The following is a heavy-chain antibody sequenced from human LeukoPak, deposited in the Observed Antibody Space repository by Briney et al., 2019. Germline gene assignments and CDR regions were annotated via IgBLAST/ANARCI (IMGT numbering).Heavy chain of an antibody. CDR2: IKSKTDGGTT. CDR1: GFTFSNAW. CDR3: TTRGSDSGCPFF. D-gene: IGHD3-10*01. V-gene: IGHV3-15*01. Sequence: PGGSLRLSCAASGFTFSNAWMVWVRQAPGKGLEWVGRIKSKTDGGTTDYAARVKGRFTISRDDSKNTLYLEMNSLKTEDTAVYYCTTRGSDSGCPFFWGQGTLVTVSS. J-gene: IGHJ4*02.